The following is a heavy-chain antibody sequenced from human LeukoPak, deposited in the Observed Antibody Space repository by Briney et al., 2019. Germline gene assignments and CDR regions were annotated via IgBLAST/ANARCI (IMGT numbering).Heavy chain of an antibody. Sequence: GGSLRLSCAASGFTVSSTYMNWVRQAPGKGLEWVSVITSGGNSYYADSVRGRFTISRDNSKNTLYLQMNSLRAEDTAVYYFARGQCSSPSCRYFDYWGQGTLATVSS. V-gene: IGHV3-66*01. CDR3: ARGQCSSPSCRYFDY. D-gene: IGHD2-2*01. CDR2: ITSGGNS. CDR1: GFTVSSTY. J-gene: IGHJ4*02.